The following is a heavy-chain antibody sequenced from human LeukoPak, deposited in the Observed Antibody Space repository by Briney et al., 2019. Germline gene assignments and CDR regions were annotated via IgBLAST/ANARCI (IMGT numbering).Heavy chain of an antibody. CDR1: GGSISSYY. V-gene: IGHV4-59*01. Sequence: KPSETLSLTCTVSGGSISSYYWSWIRQPPGKGLEWIGYIYYSGSTNYNPPLKSRVTISVDTSKNQFSLKLSSVTAADTAVYYCARVYRRYCSSTSCPNWFDPWGQGTLVTVSS. CDR2: IYYSGST. J-gene: IGHJ5*02. D-gene: IGHD2-2*01. CDR3: ARVYRRYCSSTSCPNWFDP.